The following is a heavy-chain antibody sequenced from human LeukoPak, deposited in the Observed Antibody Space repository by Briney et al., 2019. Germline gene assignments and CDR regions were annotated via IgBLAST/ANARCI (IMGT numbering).Heavy chain of an antibody. D-gene: IGHD3-10*01. CDR1: GFTFSSYS. J-gene: IGHJ4*02. V-gene: IGHV3-74*01. Sequence: GGSLRLSCAASGFTFSSYSMNWVRQAPGKGLVWVSRIDDGGSTTYADSVKGRFTISRDNAKNSLYLQMNSLRAEDTAVYYCARDSGRWFGESLDYWGQGTLVTVSS. CDR2: IDDGGST. CDR3: ARDSGRWFGESLDY.